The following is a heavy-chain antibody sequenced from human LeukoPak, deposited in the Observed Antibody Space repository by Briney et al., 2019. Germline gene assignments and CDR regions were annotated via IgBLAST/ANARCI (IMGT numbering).Heavy chain of an antibody. V-gene: IGHV4-4*02. D-gene: IGHD5-18*01. CDR1: GGSISSSHW. Sequence: SETLSLTCAVSGGSISSSHWGCWVRQPPGKGLEWIGKIYHSGSTNYNPSSKSRVTISVDMSKNQFCLKLSSMTAADTAVYYCARGTARYFDYWGQGALVTVAS. CDR2: IYHSGST. J-gene: IGHJ4*02. CDR3: ARGTARYFDY.